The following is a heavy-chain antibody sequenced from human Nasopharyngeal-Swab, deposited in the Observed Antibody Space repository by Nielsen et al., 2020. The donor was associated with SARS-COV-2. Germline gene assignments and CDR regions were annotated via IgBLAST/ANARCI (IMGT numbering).Heavy chain of an antibody. CDR2: ISYDGSNK. CDR1: GFTFSSYA. Sequence: SLKTSCAAPGFTFSSYAMHWVRQAPGKGLEWVAFISYDGSNKYYADSVKGRFTISRDNSKNTLYLQMNSLRAEDTAVYYCARGDYCSGGSCYERGNYDYYGMDVWGQGTTVTVSS. V-gene: IGHV3-30-3*01. D-gene: IGHD2-15*01. J-gene: IGHJ6*02. CDR3: ARGDYCSGGSCYERGNYDYYGMDV.